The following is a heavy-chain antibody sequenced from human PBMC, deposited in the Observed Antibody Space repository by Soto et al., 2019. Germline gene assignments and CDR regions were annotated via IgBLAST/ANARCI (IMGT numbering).Heavy chain of an antibody. CDR2: IYYSGST. CDR1: GGSITPYY. V-gene: IGHV4-59*08. J-gene: IGHJ4*02. CDR3: ARVEYTQYWYPFDY. Sequence: QVQLLQSGPGLVKPSETLSLTCTVSGGSITPYYWNWIRQPPGKGLEWIGHIYYSGSTNYNSSLESRVTISVDTSKNQFSLKLRSVTAADTAVYYCARVEYTQYWYPFDYWGRGTLVAVSS. D-gene: IGHD2-8*02.